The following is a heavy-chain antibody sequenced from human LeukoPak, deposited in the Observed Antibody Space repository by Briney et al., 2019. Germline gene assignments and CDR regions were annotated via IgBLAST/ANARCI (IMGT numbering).Heavy chain of an antibody. CDR1: GYTFTSYG. CDR2: ISAYNGNT. CDR3: ARRSSGSYYNVMSLNSLDP. D-gene: IGHD3-10*01. J-gene: IGHJ5*02. Sequence: ASVKVSCKASGYTFTSYGIRWVRQAPGQGLEWMGWISAYNGNTNYAQKLQGRVTMTTDTSTSTAYMELRSLRSDDTAVYYCARRSSGSYYNVMSLNSLDPWGQGTLVTVSS. V-gene: IGHV1-18*01.